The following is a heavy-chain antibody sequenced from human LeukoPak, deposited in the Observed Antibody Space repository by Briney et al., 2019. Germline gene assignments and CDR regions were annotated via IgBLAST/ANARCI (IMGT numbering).Heavy chain of an antibody. V-gene: IGHV1-2*04. Sequence: VASVKVSCKASGGTFSSYAISWVRQAPGQGLEWMGWINPNSGGTNYAQKFQGWVTMTRDTSISTAYMELSRLRSDDTAVYYCARESRAMIVYPANYGMDVWGQGTTVTVSS. CDR2: INPNSGGT. CDR1: GGTFSSYA. J-gene: IGHJ6*02. CDR3: ARESRAMIVYPANYGMDV. D-gene: IGHD3-22*01.